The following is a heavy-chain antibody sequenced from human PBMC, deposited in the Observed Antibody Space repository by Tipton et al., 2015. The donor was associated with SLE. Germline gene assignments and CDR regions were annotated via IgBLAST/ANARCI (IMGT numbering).Heavy chain of an antibody. CDR2: IYTSGST. CDR3: ATASRDEYNLRAFDI. V-gene: IGHV4-61*02. CDR1: GDSITSYNYY. Sequence: LRLSCSVSGDSITSYNYYWIWIRQPAGKGLEWIGRIYTSGSTNYNPSLKSRVTISMDTSENHFSLNLSSVTAADTAVYYCATASRDEYNLRAFDIWGQGTSVTISS. J-gene: IGHJ3*02. D-gene: IGHD5-24*01.